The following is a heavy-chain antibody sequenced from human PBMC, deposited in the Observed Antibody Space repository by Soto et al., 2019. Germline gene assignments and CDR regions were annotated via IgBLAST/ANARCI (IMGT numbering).Heavy chain of an antibody. J-gene: IGHJ4*02. CDR2: ISYDGSNK. V-gene: IGHV3-30-3*01. CDR1: GFTFNSYA. D-gene: IGHD3-10*01. Sequence: HVQLVESGGGVVQPGRSLRLSCAASGFTFNSYAMHWVRQAPGKGLEWVTFISYDGSNKDYADSVKGRFTISRDNSKNTVYLQMNSLKTEDTAVYYCARDVLRGHLIKHYFDLWGQGILVTVSS. CDR3: ARDVLRGHLIKHYFDL.